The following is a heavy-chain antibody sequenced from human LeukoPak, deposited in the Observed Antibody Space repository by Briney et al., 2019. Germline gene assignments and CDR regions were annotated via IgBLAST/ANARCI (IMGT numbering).Heavy chain of an antibody. CDR3: ARDFRPVVGAAGTFDY. Sequence: PGGSLRLSCAAPGFTFSSYAMDWVRQAPGKGLEWVAVISYDGSNKYYADSVKGRFTISRDNSKNTLYLQMNSLRAEDTAVYYCARDFRPVVGAAGTFDYWGQGTLVTVSS. CDR1: GFTFSSYA. J-gene: IGHJ4*02. CDR2: ISYDGSNK. D-gene: IGHD6-13*01. V-gene: IGHV3-30*04.